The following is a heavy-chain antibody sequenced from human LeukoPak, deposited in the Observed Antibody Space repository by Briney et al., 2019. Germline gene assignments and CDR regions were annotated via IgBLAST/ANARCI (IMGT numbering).Heavy chain of an antibody. V-gene: IGHV4-59*11. CDR3: ARRTGYLNYYYYYYMDV. CDR2: IYYSGST. D-gene: IGHD3/OR15-3a*01. CDR1: GGSINSHY. Sequence: SETLSLTCTVSGGSINSHYWSWIRQPPGEGLEWIGYIYYSGSTNYNPSLKSRVTISVDTSRNQFSLKLSSVTAADSAVYYCARRTGYLNYYYYYYMDVWGNGTTVTVSS. J-gene: IGHJ6*03.